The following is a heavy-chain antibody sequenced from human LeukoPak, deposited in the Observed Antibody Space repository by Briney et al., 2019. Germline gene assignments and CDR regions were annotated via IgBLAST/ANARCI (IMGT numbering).Heavy chain of an antibody. CDR3: ARDVYGGWFDYYYYMDV. CDR2: ISSSSSYI. J-gene: IGHJ6*03. D-gene: IGHD6-19*01. CDR1: GFTFSSYS. V-gene: IGHV3-21*01. Sequence: GGSLRLSCAASGFTFSSYSMNWVRQAPGKGLEWVSSISSSSSYIYYADSVKGRFTISRDNAKNSLYLQMNSLRAEDTAVYYCARDVYGGWFDYYYYMDVWGKGTTVTVSS.